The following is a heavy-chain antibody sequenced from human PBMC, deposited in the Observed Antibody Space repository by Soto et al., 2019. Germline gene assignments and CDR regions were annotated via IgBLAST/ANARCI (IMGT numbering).Heavy chain of an antibody. D-gene: IGHD2-21*01. Sequence: QAVLEQSGGAVKKPGASVKVSCKASGYTFSGYSITWVRQAPGQGLEWMGRISGYNGNTNYARTLRDRLTLTTDTSTSTAYMELRSLTSDDTAVYYCARDVFCGGAPACPDMDVWGQGTTVTVSS. V-gene: IGHV1-18*04. CDR1: GYTFSGYS. CDR3: ARDVFCGGAPACPDMDV. CDR2: ISGYNGNT. J-gene: IGHJ6*02.